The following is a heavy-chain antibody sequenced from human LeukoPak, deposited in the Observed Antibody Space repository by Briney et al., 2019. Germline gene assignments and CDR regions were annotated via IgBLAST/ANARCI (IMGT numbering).Heavy chain of an antibody. J-gene: IGHJ3*02. CDR2: INHSGST. CDR1: GGSFSGYY. V-gene: IGHV4-34*01. CDR3: ARGGSSWYDDAFDI. Sequence: PSETLSLTCADYGGSFSGYYWSWIRQPPGKGLEWIGEINHSGSTNYNPSLKSRVTISVDTSKNQFSLKLSSVTAADTAVYYCARGGSSWYDDAFDIWGQGTMVTVSS. D-gene: IGHD6-13*01.